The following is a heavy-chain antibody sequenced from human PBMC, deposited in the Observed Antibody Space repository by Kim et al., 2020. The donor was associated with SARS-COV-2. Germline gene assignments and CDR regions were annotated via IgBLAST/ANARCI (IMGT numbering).Heavy chain of an antibody. Sequence: SETLSLTCTVSGGSISSRYYWGWIRQPPGKGLEWIGGIYHTGSSYSAPSLENRLTISVDTSKNHFSLRLSSVTAADTAVYYCARLSYNYYDSSGYFSDS. CDR1: GGSISSRYY. V-gene: IGHV4-39*02. CDR2: IYHTGSS. J-gene: IGHJ5*01. D-gene: IGHD3-22*01. CDR3: ARLSYNYYDSSGYFSDS.